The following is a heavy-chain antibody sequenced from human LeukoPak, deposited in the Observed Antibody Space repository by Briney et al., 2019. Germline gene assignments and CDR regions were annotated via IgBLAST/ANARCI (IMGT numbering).Heavy chain of an antibody. V-gene: IGHV3-21*01. CDR1: GFTFSRYT. J-gene: IGHJ4*02. D-gene: IGHD1-26*01. CDR3: ANSDPESGSYDY. Sequence: GGSLRLSCAASGFTFSRYTMNWVRQAPGKGLEWVSAISSTSSYIYYADSVKGRFTISRDNAKNSLYLQMNSLRAEDTAVYYCANSDPESGSYDYWGQGTLVTVSS. CDR2: ISSTSSYI.